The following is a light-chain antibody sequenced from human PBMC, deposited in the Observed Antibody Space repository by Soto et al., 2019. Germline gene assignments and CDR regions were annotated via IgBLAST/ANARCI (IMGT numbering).Light chain of an antibody. J-gene: IGKJ1*01. Sequence: IVLTQSPATLSLSPGIRATLSCRASQNISSYLIWYQQKPGQAPRLLIYDASLRATGIPARFTGSGSGTDFTLTISSLEPEDFAVYYCQQRGNWPRTWAFGQGTKVDIK. CDR2: DAS. V-gene: IGKV3-11*01. CDR1: QNISSY. CDR3: QQRGNWPRTWA.